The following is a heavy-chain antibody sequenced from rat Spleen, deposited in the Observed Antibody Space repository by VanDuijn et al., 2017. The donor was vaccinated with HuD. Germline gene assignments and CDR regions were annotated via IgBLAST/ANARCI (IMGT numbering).Heavy chain of an antibody. CDR3: ATLGGSYNYFDY. CDR2: ITPNGDNS. D-gene: IGHD1-2*01. Sequence: EVQLVESGGGLVQPGRSLKLSCAASGFTFSDYYMAWVRQAPTKGLEWVASITPNGDNSYSRDSVKGRFTISRDDAKSTLYLQMDSLRSEDTATYYCATLGGSYNYFDYWGQGVMVTVSS. V-gene: IGHV5-25*01. CDR1: GFTFSDYY. J-gene: IGHJ2*01.